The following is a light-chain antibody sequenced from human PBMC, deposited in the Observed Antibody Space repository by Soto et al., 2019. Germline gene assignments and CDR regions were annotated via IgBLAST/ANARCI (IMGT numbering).Light chain of an antibody. CDR3: SSYTSSSTRV. CDR1: SSDVGGYNY. V-gene: IGLV2-14*01. CDR2: EVS. Sequence: QSVLTQPASVSGSPGQSITISCTGTSSDVGGYNYVSWYQQHPGKAPKHMIYEVSNRPSGVSNRFSGSKSGNTASLTISGLQAEDEADYYCSSYTSSSTRVFVGGTKLTVL. J-gene: IGLJ3*02.